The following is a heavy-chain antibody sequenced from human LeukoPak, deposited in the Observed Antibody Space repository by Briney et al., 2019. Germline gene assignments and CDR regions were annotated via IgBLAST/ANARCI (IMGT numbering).Heavy chain of an antibody. CDR3: AREGGIVVVPAAANWFDP. CDR2: ISYDGSNK. D-gene: IGHD2-2*01. Sequence: GGSLRLSCAASGFTFSSYAMHWVRQAPGKGLEWVAVISYDGSNKYYADSVKGRFTISRDNSKNTLYLQMNSLRAEDTAVYYCAREGGIVVVPAAANWFDPWGQGTLVTVSS. CDR1: GFTFSSYA. J-gene: IGHJ5*02. V-gene: IGHV3-30-3*01.